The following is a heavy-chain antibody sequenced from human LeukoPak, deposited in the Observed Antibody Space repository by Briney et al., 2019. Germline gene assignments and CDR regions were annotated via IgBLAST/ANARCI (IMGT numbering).Heavy chain of an antibody. CDR2: INPNSGGT. D-gene: IGHD6-13*01. Sequence: ASVKVSCKASGYTFTGYYMHWVRQAPGQGLEWMGWINPNSGGTNYAQKFQGRVTMTRDTSISTASMELSRLRSDDTAVYYCARESPGIAAASNWFDPWGQGTLVTVSS. J-gene: IGHJ5*02. V-gene: IGHV1-2*02. CDR3: ARESPGIAAASNWFDP. CDR1: GYTFTGYY.